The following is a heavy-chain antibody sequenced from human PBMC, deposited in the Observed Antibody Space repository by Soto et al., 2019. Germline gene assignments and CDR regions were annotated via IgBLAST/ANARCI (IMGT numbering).Heavy chain of an antibody. CDR3: TRLEYRSTDPLGYAFDI. J-gene: IGHJ3*02. V-gene: IGHV1-18*01. Sequence: QVQLVQSGAEVKKTGASVKVSCKASGYSFRSHGISWMRQAPGQGLEWMGWISAYNGNKNYAQKLQGRVTMTTDTSTNTAYMELRSLRSDDTSMYYCTRLEYRSTDPLGYAFDIWGQGTMVTVSS. CDR1: GYSFRSHG. D-gene: IGHD6-6*01. CDR2: ISAYNGNK.